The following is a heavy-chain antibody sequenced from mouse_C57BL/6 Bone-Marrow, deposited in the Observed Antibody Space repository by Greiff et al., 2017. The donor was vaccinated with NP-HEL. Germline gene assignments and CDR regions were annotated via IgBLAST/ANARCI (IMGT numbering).Heavy chain of an antibody. CDR1: GYSITSGYY. V-gene: IGHV3-6*01. Sequence: VQLQQSGPGLVKPSQSLSLTCSVTGYSITSGYYWNWIRQFPGNKLEWMGYISYDGSNNYNPSLKNRISITRDTSKNQFFLKLNSVTTEDTATYYCARDPFYYYGSEGFAYWGQGTLVTVSA. J-gene: IGHJ3*01. D-gene: IGHD1-1*01. CDR2: ISYDGSN. CDR3: ARDPFYYYGSEGFAY.